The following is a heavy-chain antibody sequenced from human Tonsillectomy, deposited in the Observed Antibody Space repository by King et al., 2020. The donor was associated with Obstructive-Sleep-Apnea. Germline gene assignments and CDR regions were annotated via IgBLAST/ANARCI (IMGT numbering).Heavy chain of an antibody. J-gene: IGHJ5*02. D-gene: IGHD2-15*01. V-gene: IGHV1-46*01. Sequence: VQLVQSGAEVKKPGASVKVSCKASGYTFTSYYMHWVRQAPGQGLEWMGIINPSGGSTSYAQKFQGRVTMTRDTSTSTVYMELSSLRSEDTAVYYCASEVVVAAKRSENWFDPWGQGTLVTVSS. CDR1: GYTFTSYY. CDR3: ASEVVVAAKRSENWFDP. CDR2: INPSGGST.